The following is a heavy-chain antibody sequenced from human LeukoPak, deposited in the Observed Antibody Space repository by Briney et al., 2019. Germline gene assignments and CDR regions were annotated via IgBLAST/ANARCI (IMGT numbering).Heavy chain of an antibody. CDR1: GYSFTSYW. D-gene: IGHD3-16*01. J-gene: IGHJ5*02. CDR2: IYPGDSDT. CDR3: GGSFSLGGGGWHDWFPP. Sequence: GESLKISCKGSGYSFTSYWIGWVRQMPGKGLEWMGIIYPGDSDTRYSPSFQGQVTISADKSISTAYLQWSSLKASDTALYYCGGSFSLGGGGWHDWFPPGGKEPLAT. V-gene: IGHV5-51*01.